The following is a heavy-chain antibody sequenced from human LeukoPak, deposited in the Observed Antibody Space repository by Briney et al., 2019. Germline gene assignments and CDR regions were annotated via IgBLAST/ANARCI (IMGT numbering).Heavy chain of an antibody. V-gene: IGHV3-48*03. D-gene: IGHD3-22*01. CDR1: GFTFSNYE. J-gene: IGHJ5*02. CDR2: ISSSGSI. CDR3: ASTNYYDSSGLSNWFDP. Sequence: PGRSLRLSCAASGFTFSNYEMNWVRQAPGKGLEWVSYISSSGSIYYADSVKGRFTISRDNAKNSLYLQMNSLRAEDTAIYYCASTNYYDSSGLSNWFDPWGQGTLVTVSS.